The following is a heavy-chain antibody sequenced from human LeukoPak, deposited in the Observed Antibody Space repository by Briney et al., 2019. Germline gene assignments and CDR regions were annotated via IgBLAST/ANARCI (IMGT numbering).Heavy chain of an antibody. Sequence: ASVKVSCKASGYTFTSYYMHWVRQAPGQGLEWMGIINPSGGSTSYAQKFQGRVTMTGDTSTSTVYMELSSLRSEDTAVYYCARAVGIVATVDYWGQGTLVTVSS. D-gene: IGHD5-12*01. CDR3: ARAVGIVATVDY. J-gene: IGHJ4*02. CDR1: GYTFTSYY. CDR2: INPSGGST. V-gene: IGHV1-46*03.